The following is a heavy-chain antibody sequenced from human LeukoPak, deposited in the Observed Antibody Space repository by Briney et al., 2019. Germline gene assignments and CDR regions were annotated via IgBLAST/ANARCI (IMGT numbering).Heavy chain of an antibody. CDR2: INSDGSST. V-gene: IGHV3-74*01. D-gene: IGHD4-11*01. CDR1: GFTFSSYW. CDR3: AKDASTTLTTGWYFDV. J-gene: IGHJ2*01. Sequence: PGRSLRLSCAASGFTFSSYWMHWVRQAPGKGLVWISRINSDGSSTSYADSVKGRFTISRDNAKNTLYLQMNSLRAVDTAVYYCAKDASTTLTTGWYFDVWGRGTLVTVSS.